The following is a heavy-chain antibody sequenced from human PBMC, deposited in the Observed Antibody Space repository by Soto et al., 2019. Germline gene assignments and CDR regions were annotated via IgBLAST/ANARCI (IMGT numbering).Heavy chain of an antibody. D-gene: IGHD3-10*01. CDR3: ARGFGRFNY. CDR2: IDGSGTTK. V-gene: IGHV3-48*03. J-gene: IGHJ4*02. CDR1: GFTFNDFE. Sequence: EVQLLESGGGLVQPGGSLRLSCGVSGFTFNDFEMNWVRQAPGKGLEWLAYIDGSGTTKKYADSVRGRFTISRDNPNNSLFMQMSSRSAADTAIYYCARGFGRFNYWGQGTLVSGSS.